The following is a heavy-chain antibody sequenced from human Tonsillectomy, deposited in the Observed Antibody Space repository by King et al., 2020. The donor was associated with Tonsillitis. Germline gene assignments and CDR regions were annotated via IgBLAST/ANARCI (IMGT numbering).Heavy chain of an antibody. J-gene: IGHJ4*02. Sequence: VQLVESGGGLVKSGGSLRLSCAASGFTFSNAWINWVRQAPGKGLEGVGRIKSNTDGGTTEYAAPVKGRFTVSRDDSKNTLYLQMNSLKSEDTAMYYCTATWSGGSWDYWGPGTLVTVSS. D-gene: IGHD3-3*01. CDR2: IKSNTDGGTT. CDR1: GFTFSNAW. V-gene: IGHV3-15*01. CDR3: TATWSGGSWDY.